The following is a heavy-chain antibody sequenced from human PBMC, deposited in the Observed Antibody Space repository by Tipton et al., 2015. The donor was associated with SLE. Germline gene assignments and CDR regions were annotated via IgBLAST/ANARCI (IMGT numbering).Heavy chain of an antibody. J-gene: IGHJ3*02. CDR1: GFTFSSYS. CDR3: TRDDGDGYEGVAFDI. CDR2: IRSKAYGGTT. Sequence: QLVQSGGGLVKPGGSLRLSCAASGFTFSSYSMNWVRQAPGKGLEWVGFIRSKAYGGTTEYAASVKGRFTISRDDSKSIAYLQMNSLKTEDTAVYYCTRDDGDGYEGVAFDIWGQGTMVTVSS. D-gene: IGHD5-24*01. V-gene: IGHV3-49*04.